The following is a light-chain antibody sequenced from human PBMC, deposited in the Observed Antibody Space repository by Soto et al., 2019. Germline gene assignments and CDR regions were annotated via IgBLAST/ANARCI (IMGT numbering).Light chain of an antibody. CDR1: SIDVGSYNL. Sequence: QSVLTQPASVSGAPGQSITISCTGTSIDVGSYNLFSWYQQHPGKAPKLMIDEGSKRPSGVSNRFSGSKSGNAASLTSFGLHAEDEADYYWCSYAGSSSYVFGTGTKVTVL. CDR2: EGS. CDR3: CSYAGSSSYV. J-gene: IGLJ1*01. V-gene: IGLV2-23*01.